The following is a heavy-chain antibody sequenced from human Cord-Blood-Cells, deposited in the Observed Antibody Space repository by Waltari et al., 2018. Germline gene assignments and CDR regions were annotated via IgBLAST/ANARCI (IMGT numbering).Heavy chain of an antibody. CDR3: ARDSGYCSGGSCYYDAFDI. CDR2: ISRSSSTI. CDR1: GFTFSSYS. Sequence: EVQLVDSGGGLVQPGGSLRLSCAASGFTFSSYSMNWVRPAPGKGLEWVSYISRSSSTIYYADSVKGRFTISRDNAKNSLYLQMNSLRDEDTAVYYCARDSGYCSGGSCYYDAFDIWGQGTMVTVSS. J-gene: IGHJ3*02. V-gene: IGHV3-48*02. D-gene: IGHD2-15*01.